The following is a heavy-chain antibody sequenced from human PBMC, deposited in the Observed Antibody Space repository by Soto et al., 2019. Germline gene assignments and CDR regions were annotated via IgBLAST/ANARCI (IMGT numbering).Heavy chain of an antibody. V-gene: IGHV4-34*01. CDR1: GGSFSGYY. CDR2: INHSGST. J-gene: IGHJ6*02. Sequence: SETLSLTCAVYGGSFSGYYWSWIRQPPGKGLEWIGEINHSGSTNYNPSLKSRVTISVDTSKNQFSLKLSSVTAADTAVYYCARNGEAVAGTERADGMDVWGQGTTVTVSS. CDR3: ARNGEAVAGTERADGMDV. D-gene: IGHD6-19*01.